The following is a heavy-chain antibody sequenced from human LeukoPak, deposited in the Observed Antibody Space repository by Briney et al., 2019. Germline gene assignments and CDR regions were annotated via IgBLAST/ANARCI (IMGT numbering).Heavy chain of an antibody. D-gene: IGHD6-19*01. J-gene: IGHJ4*02. CDR1: GFTFSNFG. CDR3: AKSRGVAGFDY. Sequence: GGSLRLSCAASGFTFSNFGMSWVRQAPGKGLEWVSSISDSGDDTYYADSVKGRLTISRDNSKNTLYLQMNSLRGEDTAVYYCAKSRGVAGFDYWGQGTLVTVSS. CDR2: ISDSGDDT. V-gene: IGHV3-23*01.